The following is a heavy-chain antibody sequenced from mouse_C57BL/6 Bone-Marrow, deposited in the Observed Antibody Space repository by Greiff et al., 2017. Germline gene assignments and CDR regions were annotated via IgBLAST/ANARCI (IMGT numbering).Heavy chain of an antibody. J-gene: IGHJ2*01. D-gene: IGHD6-1*01. V-gene: IGHV1-80*01. CDR3: ATSGFFDY. Sequence: QVQLQQSGAELVKPGASVKMSCTASGYAFSSYWMNWVKQRPGKGLEWIGQIYPGDGDTKYNGKFKGKATLTADKSYSTAYMQLSSLTSEDSAVSFCATSGFFDYWGQGTTLTVSS. CDR1: GYAFSSYW. CDR2: IYPGDGDT.